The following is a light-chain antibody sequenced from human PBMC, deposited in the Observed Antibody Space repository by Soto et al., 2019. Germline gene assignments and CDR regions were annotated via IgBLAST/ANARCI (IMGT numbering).Light chain of an antibody. Sequence: DVQMIQSPSSVSASVGDRVTIACRASLGISGWLAWYQQKPGKAPKLLIYAASSLQTGVQSRFTGSGSETDFTLTISSLQPEDFATYYCQQTDSFPFTFGPGTKVDI. CDR2: AAS. J-gene: IGKJ3*01. V-gene: IGKV1-12*02. CDR1: LGISGW. CDR3: QQTDSFPFT.